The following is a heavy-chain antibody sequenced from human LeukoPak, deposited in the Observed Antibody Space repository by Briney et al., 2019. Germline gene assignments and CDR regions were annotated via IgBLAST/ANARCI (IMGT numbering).Heavy chain of an antibody. CDR1: GGSFSGYY. CDR3: ARGRLMVVAATPNYFDY. V-gene: IGHV4-34*01. CDR2: INHSGST. D-gene: IGHD2-15*01. J-gene: IGHJ4*02. Sequence: SETLSLTCAVYGGSFSGYYWSWIRQPPGKGLEWIGEINHSGSTNYNPSLKSRVTISVDTSKNQFSLKLSSVTAADTAVYYCARGRLMVVAATPNYFDYWGQGTLVTVSS.